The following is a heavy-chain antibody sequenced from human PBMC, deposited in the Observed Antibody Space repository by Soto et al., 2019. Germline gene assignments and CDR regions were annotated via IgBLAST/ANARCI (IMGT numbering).Heavy chain of an antibody. V-gene: IGHV4-31*03. CDR2: IYYSGST. D-gene: IGHD5-12*01. CDR3: ARGTGGYDLWLDYFDY. CDR1: GGSISSGGYY. J-gene: IGHJ4*02. Sequence: QVQLQESGPGLVKPSQTLSLTCTVSGGSISSGGYYWSWIRQHPGKGLEWIGYIYYSGSTYYNPSLKSRVTISVDTSKNQFSLKLSSVTAADTAVYYCARGTGGYDLWLDYFDYWGQGTLVTVSS.